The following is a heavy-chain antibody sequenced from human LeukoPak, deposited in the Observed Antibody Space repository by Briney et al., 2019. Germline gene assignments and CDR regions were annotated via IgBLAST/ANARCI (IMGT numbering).Heavy chain of an antibody. CDR1: GYTFANFG. J-gene: IGHJ4*02. V-gene: IGHV1-18*01. Sequence: ASVKVSCKASGYTFANFGITWVRQAPGQGLEWMGWISVYNGNTNYAQNLQGRVTLTTDTSTSTAYMELRSLRSDDTALYYCARTCSSSSCYMVHWGQGTLVTVSS. D-gene: IGHD2-2*02. CDR2: ISVYNGNT. CDR3: ARTCSSSSCYMVH.